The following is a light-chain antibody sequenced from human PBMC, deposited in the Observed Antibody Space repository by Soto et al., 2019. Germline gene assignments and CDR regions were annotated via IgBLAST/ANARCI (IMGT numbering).Light chain of an antibody. CDR3: QQRYVTPFL. V-gene: IGKV1-39*01. CDR1: QSISRY. Sequence: DLQMTQSPSSLSASVGDRVTITCRASQSISRYLNWYQQKPGKAPNLLIYVTSSLQSDVPSRFSGSGSGTQFTLTITSLQPAAFATYYSQQRYVTPFLFCHATRLEI. CDR2: VTS. J-gene: IGKJ5*01.